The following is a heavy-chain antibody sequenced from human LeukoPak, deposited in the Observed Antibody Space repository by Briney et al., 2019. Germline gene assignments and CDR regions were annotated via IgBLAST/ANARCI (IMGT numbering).Heavy chain of an antibody. V-gene: IGHV4-59*01. CDR3: ARGRVSSSTWYSTYYYFFYMDF. CDR1: DDSITMYY. Sequence: PSETLSLTCTVSDDSITMYYWTWIRQPPGKGLEWIGYVDHTGSTKFNPSLNGRVSISRDTSNNFFSLRLRSVTAADTAVYFCARGRVSSSTWYSTYYYFFYMDFWGKGTTVTISS. D-gene: IGHD4-11*01. CDR2: VDHTGST. J-gene: IGHJ6*03.